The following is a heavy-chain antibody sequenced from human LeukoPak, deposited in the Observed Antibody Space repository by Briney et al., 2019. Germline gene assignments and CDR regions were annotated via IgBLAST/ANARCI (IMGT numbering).Heavy chain of an antibody. V-gene: IGHV3-66*01. CDR1: GITVSSSF. Sequence: GGSLRLSCAASGITVSSSFMSWVRQVPGKGLEWVSIIYAAGATYTADSVTGRFTISRDTSKNMLNLEMNSLRPEDTAVYFCARVGIYRPGSSYSDHWGQGTLVAVSS. CDR2: IYAAGAT. J-gene: IGHJ4*02. CDR3: ARVGIYRPGSSYSDH. D-gene: IGHD3-10*01.